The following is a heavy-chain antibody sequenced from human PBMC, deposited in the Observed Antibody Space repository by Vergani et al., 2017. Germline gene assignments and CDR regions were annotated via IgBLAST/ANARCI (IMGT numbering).Heavy chain of an antibody. V-gene: IGHV3-23*01. CDR2: VSGSSSTP. CDR3: TKGSRGYTGYFLDY. J-gene: IGHJ4*02. CDR1: GFTFSSYA. Sequence: EVQLLESGGGLVQPGGSLRLSCAASGFTFSSYAMSWVRQAPGKGLEWVSSVSGSSSTPYYADSVKGRFIISRDNAKNTLHLQMNSLRADDTAVYYCTKGSRGYTGYFLDYWGQGTLATVSS. D-gene: IGHD5-12*01.